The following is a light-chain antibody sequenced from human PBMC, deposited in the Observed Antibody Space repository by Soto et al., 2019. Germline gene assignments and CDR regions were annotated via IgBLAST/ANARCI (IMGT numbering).Light chain of an antibody. CDR1: LSVSGY. Sequence: EIVLTQSPASLALSPGERATLSCSASLSVSGYLAWYQQRPNQAPRLLIHGTSNRATGIPARFSGEGSGTDFTLTISSLEPEDSAVYYCQHRANFGQGTRLEIK. CDR2: GTS. J-gene: IGKJ5*01. CDR3: QHRAN. V-gene: IGKV3-11*01.